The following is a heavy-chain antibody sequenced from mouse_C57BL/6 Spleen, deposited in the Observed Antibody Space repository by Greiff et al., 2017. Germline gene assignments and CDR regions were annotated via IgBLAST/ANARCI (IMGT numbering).Heavy chain of an antibody. CDR1: GFTFSDYY. CDR2: INYDGSST. J-gene: IGHJ4*01. CDR3: ARDGAYGSSLYYAMDY. Sequence: EVKLVESEGGLVQPGSSMKLSCTASGFTFSDYYMAWVRQVPEKGLEWVANINYDGSSTYYLDSLKSRFIISRDNAKNILYLQMSSLKSEDTATYYCARDGAYGSSLYYAMDYWGQGTSVTVSS. D-gene: IGHD1-1*01. V-gene: IGHV5-16*01.